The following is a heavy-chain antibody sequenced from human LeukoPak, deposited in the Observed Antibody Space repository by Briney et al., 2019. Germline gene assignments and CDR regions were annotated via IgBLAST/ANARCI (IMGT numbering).Heavy chain of an antibody. D-gene: IGHD6-19*01. Sequence: GGSLRLSCAASGFTFSSYSMNWVRQAPGKGLEWVSYISDSSSTIYYADSVKGRFTISRDNAKNSLYLQMNSLRDEDTAVYYCARVSSGWYYFDYWGQGTLVTVSS. CDR3: ARVSSGWYYFDY. V-gene: IGHV3-48*02. CDR2: ISDSSSTI. CDR1: GFTFSSYS. J-gene: IGHJ4*02.